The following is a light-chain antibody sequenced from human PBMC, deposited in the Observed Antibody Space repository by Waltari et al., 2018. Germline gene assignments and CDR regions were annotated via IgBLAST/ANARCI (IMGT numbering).Light chain of an antibody. V-gene: IGLV8-61*01. Sequence: QTVVTQEPSFSVSPGGTVTLTCGLSSGSVSTSYYPSWYQQTPGQAPPTLIYSTNTRSSGVPDRVSGSILGNKAALTITGAQADDESGYYCVLYMGSGIWAFGGGTKLTVL. CDR3: VLYMGSGIWA. J-gene: IGLJ2*01. CDR1: SGSVSTSYY. CDR2: STN.